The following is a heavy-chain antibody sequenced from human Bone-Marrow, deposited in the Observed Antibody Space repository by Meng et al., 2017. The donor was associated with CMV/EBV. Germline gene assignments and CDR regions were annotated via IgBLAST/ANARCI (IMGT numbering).Heavy chain of an antibody. J-gene: IGHJ5*02. D-gene: IGHD3-16*01. V-gene: IGHV4-59*01. Sequence: SETLSLTCAVYGGSFSGYYWSWIRQPPGKGLEWIGYIYYSGSTNYNPSLKSRVTISVDTSKNQFSLKLSSVTAADTAVYYCARVLGELPWGLNWFDPWGHGTRVTVSS. CDR2: IYYSGST. CDR1: GGSFSGYY. CDR3: ARVLGELPWGLNWFDP.